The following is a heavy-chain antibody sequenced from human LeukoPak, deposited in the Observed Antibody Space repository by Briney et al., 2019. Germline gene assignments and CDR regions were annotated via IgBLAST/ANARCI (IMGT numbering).Heavy chain of an antibody. CDR3: AKATRRGWLVEGGYFDY. CDR1: GFTFDDYA. D-gene: IGHD3-22*01. V-gene: IGHV3-9*03. J-gene: IGHJ4*02. CDR2: ISWNSGSI. Sequence: PGRSLRLSCAASGFTFDDYAMHWVRQAPGKGLEWVSGISWNSGSIGYAVSVKGRFTISRDNAKNSLYLQMNSLRAEDMALYYCAKATRRGWLVEGGYFDYWGQGTLVTVSS.